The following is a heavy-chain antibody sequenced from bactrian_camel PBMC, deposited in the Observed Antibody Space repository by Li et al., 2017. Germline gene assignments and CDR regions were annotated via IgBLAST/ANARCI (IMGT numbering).Heavy chain of an antibody. J-gene: IGHJ4*01. Sequence: HVQLVESGGGSVQAGGSLRLSCAASGYHSYSYCMGWFRQAPGKERESVATTFIDGTANYTESVKGRFTISRDNAKNTLYLQMTDLKPEDTAMYYCAAGFNGRKCLRSRLFADVDYQGQGTQVTVS. CDR1: GYHSYSYC. D-gene: IGHD3*01. CDR2: TFIDGTA. V-gene: IGHV3S57*01. CDR3: AAGFNGRKCLRSRLFADVDY.